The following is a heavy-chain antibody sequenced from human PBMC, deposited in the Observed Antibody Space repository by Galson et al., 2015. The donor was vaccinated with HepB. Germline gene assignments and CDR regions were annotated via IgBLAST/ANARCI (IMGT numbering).Heavy chain of an antibody. CDR3: ARDRGYCSSTSCYLFYMDV. V-gene: IGHV5-51*03. Sequence: QSGAEVKKPGESLKISCKGSGYSFTSYWIGWVRQMPGKGLEWMGIIYPGDSDTRYSPSFQGQVTISADKSISTAYLQWSSLKASDTAMYYCARDRGYCSSTSCYLFYMDVWGKGTTVTVSS. J-gene: IGHJ6*03. CDR1: GYSFTSYW. D-gene: IGHD2-2*01. CDR2: IYPGDSDT.